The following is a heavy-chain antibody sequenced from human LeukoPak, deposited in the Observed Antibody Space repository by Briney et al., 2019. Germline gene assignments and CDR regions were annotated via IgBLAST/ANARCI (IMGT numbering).Heavy chain of an antibody. CDR1: GGSIRSDDYY. CDR3: ATVVVVAATNYYYYAPDV. Sequence: SETMSLTCTFAGGSIRSDDYYWSWIRQPPGKGLEWIGHIFYTGNPHHTPSLQSRVTFSVDTSKNQFSLKLSSVPAADTAVYFCATVVVVAATNYYYYAPDVWGQGTTVTVSS. J-gene: IGHJ6*02. D-gene: IGHD2-15*01. CDR2: IFYTGNP. V-gene: IGHV4-30-4*01.